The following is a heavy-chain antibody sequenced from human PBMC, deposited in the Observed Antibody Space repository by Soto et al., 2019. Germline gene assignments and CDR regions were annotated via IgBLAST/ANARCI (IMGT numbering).Heavy chain of an antibody. D-gene: IGHD4-17*01. CDR2: IIPILGIA. J-gene: IGHJ4*02. V-gene: IGHV1-69*02. CDR3: ATSASYGDYVDDY. CDR1: GGTFSSYT. Sequence: QVQLVQSGAEVKKPGSSVKVSCKASGGTFSSYTISWVRQAPGQGLEWMGRIIPILGIANYAQKFQGRVTITADKSTSTAYMELSSLRSEDTAVYYCATSASYGDYVDDYWGQGTLVTVSS.